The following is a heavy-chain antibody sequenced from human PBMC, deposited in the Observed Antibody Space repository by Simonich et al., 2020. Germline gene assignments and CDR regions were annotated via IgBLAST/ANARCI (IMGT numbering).Heavy chain of an antibody. CDR1: GGAIRGYY. Sequence: QVQLQQWGAGLLKPSENLSLTSAVSGGAIRGYYWSWNRQPPGKGLGGIGEINHSGSTNYNPSLKSRVTISVDTSKNQFSLTLSSVTAADTAVYYCARHLQLGPFDYWGQGTLVTVSS. D-gene: IGHD1-1*01. J-gene: IGHJ4*02. CDR2: INHSGST. CDR3: ARHLQLGPFDY. V-gene: IGHV4-34*01.